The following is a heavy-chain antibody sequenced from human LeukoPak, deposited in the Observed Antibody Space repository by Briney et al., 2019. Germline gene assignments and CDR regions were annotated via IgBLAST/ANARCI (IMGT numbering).Heavy chain of an antibody. CDR3: WVPGTSGEGEY. CDR1: GFTFSSYE. CDR2: ISSSGSTI. D-gene: IGHD2-2*01. Sequence: GGSLRLSCAASGFTFSSYEMNWVRQAPGKGLEWVSYISSSGSTIYYADSVKGRFTISRDNAKNTPYLQMNSLRVEDTAVYYCWVPGTSGEGEYWGQGTLVTVSS. V-gene: IGHV3-48*03. J-gene: IGHJ4*02.